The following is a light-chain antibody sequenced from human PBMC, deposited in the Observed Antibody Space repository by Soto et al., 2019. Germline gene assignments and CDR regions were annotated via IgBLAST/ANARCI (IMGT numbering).Light chain of an antibody. CDR2: CNN. Sequence: QSVLTQPPSASGTPGQRVTISCSGSSSNVGSNTVNWYQQLPGAAPKLLIYCNNQRPSWVAAKCFGSKSGASASPAISGLQSDDEADYYCAAWDNSLNGPDVFGTGTKVTVL. CDR1: SSNVGSNT. V-gene: IGLV1-44*01. J-gene: IGLJ1*01. CDR3: AAWDNSLNGPDV.